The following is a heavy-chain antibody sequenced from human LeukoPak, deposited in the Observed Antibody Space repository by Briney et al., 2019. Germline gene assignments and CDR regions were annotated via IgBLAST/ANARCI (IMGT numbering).Heavy chain of an antibody. Sequence: GASVKVSCKASGYTFTGYYMHWVRQAPGQGLEWMGWINPNSGGTNYAQKFQGWVTMTRDTSISTAYMELSRLRSDDTAVYYCARGANWNYVVGINYFDYWGQGILVTVSS. CDR1: GYTFTGYY. CDR3: ARGANWNYVVGINYFDY. CDR2: INPNSGGT. V-gene: IGHV1-2*04. D-gene: IGHD1-7*01. J-gene: IGHJ4*02.